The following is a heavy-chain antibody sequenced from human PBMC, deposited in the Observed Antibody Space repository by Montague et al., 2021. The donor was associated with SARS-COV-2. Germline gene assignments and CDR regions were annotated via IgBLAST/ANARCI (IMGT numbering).Heavy chain of an antibody. CDR3: ARDRRLRYFELSYYYYGMDV. J-gene: IGHJ6*02. V-gene: IGHV4-31*03. D-gene: IGHD3-9*01. CDR1: GGSVSSGSFY. CDR2: IYYSGST. Sequence: TLSLTCTVSGGSVSSGSFYWSWIRQPPGKGLEWIGYIYYSGSTYYNPSLKSRVTISVDPSKNQFSLKLSSVTAADTAVYYCARDRRLRYFELSYYYYGMDVWGQGTTVTVSS.